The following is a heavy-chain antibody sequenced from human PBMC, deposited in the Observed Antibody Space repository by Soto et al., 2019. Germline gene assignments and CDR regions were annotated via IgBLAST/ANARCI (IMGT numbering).Heavy chain of an antibody. J-gene: IGHJ6*01. V-gene: IGHV3-30-3*01. Sequence: QVQLVESGGGVVQPGRSLRLSCAASGFTFSSYAMHWVRQAPGKGLEWVAVISYDGSNKYYADSVKGRFTISRDNSKNTLYLQMNSLRAEDTAVYYCARGPIYYYYYYGMDVW. CDR1: GFTFSSYA. D-gene: IGHD3-9*01. CDR3: ARGPIYYYYYYGMDV. CDR2: ISYDGSNK.